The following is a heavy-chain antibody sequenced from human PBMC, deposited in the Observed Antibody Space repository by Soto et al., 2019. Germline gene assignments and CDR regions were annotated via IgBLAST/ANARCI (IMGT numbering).Heavy chain of an antibody. CDR3: AGGIAARYYYYYGMDV. CDR1: GFTFSSYS. CDR2: ISSSSSTI. J-gene: IGHJ6*02. D-gene: IGHD6-6*01. V-gene: IGHV3-48*02. Sequence: GGSLRLSCAASGFTFSSYSMNWVRQAPGKGLEWVSYISSSSSTIYYADSVKGRFTISRDNAKNSLYLQMNSLRDEDTAVYYCAGGIAARYYYYYGMDVWGQGTTVTVSS.